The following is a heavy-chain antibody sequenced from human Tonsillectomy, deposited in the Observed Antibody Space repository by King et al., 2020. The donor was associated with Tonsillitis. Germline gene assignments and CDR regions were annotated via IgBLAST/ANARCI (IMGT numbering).Heavy chain of an antibody. D-gene: IGHD3-22*01. Sequence: VHLVESGGGLVKPGGSLRLSCAASGFTFSSYSMNWVRQAPGKGLEWVSSISSSSSYIYYADSVKGRFTISRDNAKNSLYLQMNSLRAEDTAVYYCARVSVVDNPADAFDIWGQGTMVTVSS. V-gene: IGHV3-21*01. CDR1: GFTFSSYS. CDR3: ARVSVVDNPADAFDI. J-gene: IGHJ3*02. CDR2: ISSSSSYI.